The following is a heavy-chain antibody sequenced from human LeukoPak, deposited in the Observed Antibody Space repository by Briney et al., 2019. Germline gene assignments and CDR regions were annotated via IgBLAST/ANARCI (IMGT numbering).Heavy chain of an antibody. V-gene: IGHV3-66*01. J-gene: IGHJ4*02. CDR2: IYSGGST. Sequence: PGGSLRLSCAASGFTVSSNYMSWVRQAPGKGLEWVSVIYSGGSTYYADSVKGRFTISRDNSKNTLYLQMNSLRAEDTAVYYCEVVVVTAIYPLDYWGQGTLVTVSS. CDR3: EVVVVTAIYPLDY. CDR1: GFTVSSNY. D-gene: IGHD2-21*02.